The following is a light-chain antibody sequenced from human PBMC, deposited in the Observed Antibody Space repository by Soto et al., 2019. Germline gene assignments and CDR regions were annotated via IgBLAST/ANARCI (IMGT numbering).Light chain of an antibody. CDR3: QKFNTAPLT. CDR2: SAS. CDR1: QDISVY. V-gene: IGKV1-27*01. J-gene: IGKJ5*01. Sequence: DIQMTQSPSSLSASVGDRVTITCRASQDISVYLAWYQQKPGKVPKLLIYSASTLQSGVPSRFSGSGSGTDCTLTISSLQPEDVATYFYQKFNTAPLTFGQGTRLEIK.